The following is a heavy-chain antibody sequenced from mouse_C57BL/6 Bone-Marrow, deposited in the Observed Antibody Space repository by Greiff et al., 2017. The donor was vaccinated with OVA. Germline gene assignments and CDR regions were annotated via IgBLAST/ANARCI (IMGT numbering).Heavy chain of an antibody. D-gene: IGHD3-1*01. CDR3: ARRAGPYYFDY. CDR1: GYTFTSYG. Sequence: QVQLKESGAELARPGASVKLSCKASGYTFTSYGISWVKQRTGQGLEWIGEIYPRSGNTYYNEKFKGKATLTADKSSSTAYMELRSLTSEDSAVYFCARRAGPYYFDYWGQGTTLTVSS. CDR2: IYPRSGNT. V-gene: IGHV1-81*01. J-gene: IGHJ2*01.